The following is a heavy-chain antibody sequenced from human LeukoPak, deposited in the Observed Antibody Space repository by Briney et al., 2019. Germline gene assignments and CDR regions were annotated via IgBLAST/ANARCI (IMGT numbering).Heavy chain of an antibody. D-gene: IGHD2-15*01. Sequence: PSETLSLTCTVSGGSISSYYWSWIRQPPGKGLEWIGYIYYSGSTNYNPSLKSRVTISVDTSKNQFSLKLSSVTAAATAVYYCARRPVVAGAFDIWGQGTMVTVSS. CDR2: IYYSGST. CDR1: GGSISSYY. V-gene: IGHV4-59*08. J-gene: IGHJ3*02. CDR3: ARRPVVAGAFDI.